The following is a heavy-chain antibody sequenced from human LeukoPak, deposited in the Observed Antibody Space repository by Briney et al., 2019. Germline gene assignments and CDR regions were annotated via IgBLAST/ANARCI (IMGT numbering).Heavy chain of an antibody. CDR2: VSSGFHA. D-gene: IGHD5-18*01. V-gene: IGHV3-13*01. CDR1: GFTLGSHD. Sequence: GGSLRLSCTASGFTLGSHDMHWVRQIPGQGLEWVAAVSSGFHAFFADSVQGRFTVSREDARNSLYLQMNSLRAGDTAVYYCVREARGYHYTYFDYWGQGTLVTVYS. J-gene: IGHJ4*02. CDR3: VREARGYHYTYFDY.